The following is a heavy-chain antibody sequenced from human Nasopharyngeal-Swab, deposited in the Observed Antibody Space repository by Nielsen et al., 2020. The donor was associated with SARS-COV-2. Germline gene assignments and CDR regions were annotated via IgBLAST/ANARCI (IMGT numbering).Heavy chain of an antibody. CDR1: GVSSSGYY. CDR2: INHSGST. Sequence: SETLSLTCAVYGVSSSGYYWSWIRHPPGKGLEWIGEINHSGSTNYNPSLKSRVTISVDTSKNQFSLKLSSVTAAYTAVYYFARGARGYCSSTSCRYYFDYWGQGTLVTVSS. J-gene: IGHJ4*02. V-gene: IGHV4-34*01. CDR3: ARGARGYCSSTSCRYYFDY. D-gene: IGHD2-2*01.